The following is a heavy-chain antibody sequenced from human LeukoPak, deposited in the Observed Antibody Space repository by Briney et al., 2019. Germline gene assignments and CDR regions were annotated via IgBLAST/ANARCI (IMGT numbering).Heavy chain of an antibody. D-gene: IGHD6-19*01. CDR2: ISGSGGST. V-gene: IGHV3-23*01. CDR3: AKDRQYSSGWCLYDY. Sequence: PGGSLRLSCAASGFTFSSYAISWVRQAPGKGLEWVSGISGSGGSTYYADSVKGRFTTSRDNSKNTLYLQMNSLRAEDTAVYYCAKDRQYSSGWCLYDYWGQGALVTVSS. CDR1: GFTFSSYA. J-gene: IGHJ4*02.